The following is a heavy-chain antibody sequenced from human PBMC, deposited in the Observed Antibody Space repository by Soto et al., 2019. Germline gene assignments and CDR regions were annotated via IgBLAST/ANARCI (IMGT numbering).Heavy chain of an antibody. V-gene: IGHV3-33*01. D-gene: IGHD2-8*01. CDR3: VRGSYCSNGVRHNLGYFGP. J-gene: IGHJ5*02. CDR1: GFTFSTFA. Sequence: QVPLVESGGGVVQSGTSLRLSCTASGFTFSTFALHWVRQAPGKGLEWVAIIWSDGNDKYYADSVKGRFTISSDYSKNTLSLQMNSLRDEDTAVYYCVRGSYCSNGVRHNLGYFGPWGQGTLVTVSS. CDR2: IWSDGNDK.